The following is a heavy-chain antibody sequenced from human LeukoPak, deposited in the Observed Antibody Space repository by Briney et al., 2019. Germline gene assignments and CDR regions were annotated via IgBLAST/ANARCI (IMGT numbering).Heavy chain of an antibody. D-gene: IGHD4-23*01. V-gene: IGHV3-23*01. CDR2: ISGSGGST. J-gene: IGHJ4*02. Sequence: PGGSLRLSCAASGFTFSSYAMSWVRQAPGKGLEWVSAISGSGGSTYYADSVKGRFTISRDNSNNTLYLQMNSLGAEDTAVYYCAKWAARGNGLPRSYFDYWGQGTLVTVSS. CDR1: GFTFSSYA. CDR3: AKWAARGNGLPRSYFDY.